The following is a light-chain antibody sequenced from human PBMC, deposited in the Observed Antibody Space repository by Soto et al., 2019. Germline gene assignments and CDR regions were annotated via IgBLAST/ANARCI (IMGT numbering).Light chain of an antibody. CDR1: QNVEGY. V-gene: IGKV3-11*01. CDR3: QQHKTWPPIT. Sequence: EIVLTQSPATLSLSPGERATLSCRASQNVEGYLAWYQQKPGQAPRLLIYDASNRATGIPARFSGSGSGTDFTLTISSLEPEDFAVYYCQQHKTWPPITFGQGTRLEIK. CDR2: DAS. J-gene: IGKJ5*01.